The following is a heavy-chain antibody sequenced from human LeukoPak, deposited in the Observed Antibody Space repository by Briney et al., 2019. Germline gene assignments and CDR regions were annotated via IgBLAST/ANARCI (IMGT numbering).Heavy chain of an antibody. D-gene: IGHD3-22*01. CDR2: ISSSGSTM. J-gene: IGHJ3*02. CDR1: GFTFSSYE. CDR3: ARIFDSSGYPDDAFDI. V-gene: IGHV3-48*03. Sequence: GGSLRLSCAASGFTFSSYEMNWVRQAPGKGLEWVLYISSSGSTMYYADSVKGRFTISRDNAKNSLYLQMNSLRAEDTAVFYCARIFDSSGYPDDAFDIWGQGTMVTVSS.